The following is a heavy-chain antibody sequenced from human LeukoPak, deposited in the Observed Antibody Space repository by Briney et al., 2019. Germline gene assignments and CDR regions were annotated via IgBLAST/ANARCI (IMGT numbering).Heavy chain of an antibody. Sequence: GGSLRLSCAASGFTFDDYAMHWVRQAPGKGLEWVSGISWNSGSIGYADSVKGRFTISRDNAKNSLYLQMNSLGVEDTAVYYCARCTTGRTFGSLREIKRSREIDYWGQGTLVTVSS. CDR3: ARCTTGRTFGSLREIKRSREIDY. V-gene: IGHV3-9*01. CDR2: ISWNSGSI. CDR1: GFTFDDYA. J-gene: IGHJ4*02. D-gene: IGHD1-1*01.